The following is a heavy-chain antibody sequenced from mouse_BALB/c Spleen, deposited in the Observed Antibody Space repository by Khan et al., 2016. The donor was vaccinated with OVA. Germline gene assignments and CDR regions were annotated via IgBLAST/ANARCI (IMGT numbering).Heavy chain of an antibody. J-gene: IGHJ3*01. Sequence: EVQLEESGPSLVKPSQTLSLTCSVTGDSITSGYWNWIRKFPGNELEYMGYINYSGGTYYNPSLNSRISITRDTSKNQYYLQLKSVTTEDTAIFYCAGYGSYFAYWGQGTLVTVSA. V-gene: IGHV3-8*02. CDR3: AGYGSYFAY. D-gene: IGHD1-1*01. CDR2: INYSGGT. CDR1: GDSITSGY.